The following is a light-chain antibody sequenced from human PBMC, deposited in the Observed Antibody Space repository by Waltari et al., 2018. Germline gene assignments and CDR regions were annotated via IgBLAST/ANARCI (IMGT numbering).Light chain of an antibody. CDR2: AAS. V-gene: IGKV1-9*01. J-gene: IGKJ3*01. Sequence: IQLTQPPSSLPASPGVKVTSTCRASQSISSYLDWYQQKPGKAPKLLIFAASTLQSGVPSRFSGSGSGTDFTLTISSLQPEDFASYYCQHLNTFPYTFGPGTRVDIK. CDR1: QSISSY. CDR3: QHLNTFPYT.